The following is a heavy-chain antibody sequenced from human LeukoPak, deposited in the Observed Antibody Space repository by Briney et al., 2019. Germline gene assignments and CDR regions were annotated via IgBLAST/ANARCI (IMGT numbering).Heavy chain of an antibody. Sequence: SETLSLTCAVYGGSFSGYYWSWIRQPPGKGLEWIGEINHSGSTNYNPSLKSRVTISVDTSKNQFSLKLSSVPAADTAVYYCARGPESYYYMDVWGKGTTVTVSS. CDR2: INHSGST. CDR3: ARGPESYYYMDV. J-gene: IGHJ6*03. CDR1: GGSFSGYY. V-gene: IGHV4-34*01.